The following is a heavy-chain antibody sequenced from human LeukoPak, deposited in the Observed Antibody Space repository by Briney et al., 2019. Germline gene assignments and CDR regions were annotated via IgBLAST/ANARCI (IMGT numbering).Heavy chain of an antibody. V-gene: IGHV3-21*01. J-gene: IGHJ2*01. Sequence: GGSLRLSCAASGFTFSSYSMSWVRQAPGKGLEWVSSISSSSSYIYYADSVKGRFTISRDNAKNSLYLQMNSLRAEDTAVYYCARPVLRYFDWLLNWYFDLWGRGTLVTVSS. CDR1: GFTFSSYS. D-gene: IGHD3-9*01. CDR3: ARPVLRYFDWLLNWYFDL. CDR2: ISSSSSYI.